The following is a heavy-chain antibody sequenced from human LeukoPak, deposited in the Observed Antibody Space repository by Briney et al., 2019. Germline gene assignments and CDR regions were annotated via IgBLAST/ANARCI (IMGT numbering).Heavy chain of an antibody. J-gene: IGHJ4*02. CDR2: INHSRST. CDR1: GGSFSGYY. D-gene: IGHD3-10*01. CDR3: ARGGPHYYGSGSYPFDY. Sequence: SETLSLTCAVYGGSFSGYYWSWIRQPPGKGLEWCGEINHSRSTNSNPSLKSRVTISVDTSKNQFSLKLSSVPAADTAVYYCARGGPHYYGSGSYPFDYWGQGTLVTVSS. V-gene: IGHV4-34*01.